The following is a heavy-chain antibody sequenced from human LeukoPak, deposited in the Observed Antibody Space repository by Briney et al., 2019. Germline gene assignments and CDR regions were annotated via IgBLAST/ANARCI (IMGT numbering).Heavy chain of an antibody. V-gene: IGHV3-30-3*01. CDR3: ARNYGDYPYYFDY. CDR2: ISYDGSNK. D-gene: IGHD4-17*01. J-gene: IGHJ4*02. CDR1: EFTFSSYA. Sequence: GGSLRLSCAASEFTFSSYAMHWVRQAPGKGLEWVAVISYDGSNKYYADSVKGRFTISRDNSKNTLYLQMNSLRAEDTAVYYCARNYGDYPYYFDYWGQGTLVTVSS.